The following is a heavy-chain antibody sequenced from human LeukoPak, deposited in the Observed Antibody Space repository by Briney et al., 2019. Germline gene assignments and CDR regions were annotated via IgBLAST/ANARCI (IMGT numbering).Heavy chain of an antibody. CDR1: GGSISSYY. CDR3: ARDRYGSGSYYKSWFDP. V-gene: IGHV4-4*07. D-gene: IGHD3-10*01. CDR2: IYTSGST. J-gene: IGHJ5*02. Sequence: SESVSLTCTVSGGSISSYYWSWIRQPAGKGLEWIGRIYTSGSTNYNPSLKSRVTMSVDTSKNQFSLKLSSVTAADTAVYYCARDRYGSGSYYKSWFDPWGQGTLVTVCS.